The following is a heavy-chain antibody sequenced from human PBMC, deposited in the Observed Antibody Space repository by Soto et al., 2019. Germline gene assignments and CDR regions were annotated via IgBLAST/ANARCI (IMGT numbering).Heavy chain of an antibody. CDR1: GFTFSSYA. D-gene: IGHD3-3*01. Sequence: LRLSCAASGFTFSSYAMSWVRQAPGKGLEWVSAISGSGGSTYYADSVKGRFTISRDNSKNTLYLQMNSLRAEDTAVYYCAKDKIRFLEWLFDYWGQGTLVTVSS. J-gene: IGHJ4*02. CDR3: AKDKIRFLEWLFDY. V-gene: IGHV3-23*01. CDR2: ISGSGGST.